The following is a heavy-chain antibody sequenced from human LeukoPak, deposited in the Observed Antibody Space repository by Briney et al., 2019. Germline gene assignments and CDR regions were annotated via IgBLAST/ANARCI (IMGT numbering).Heavy chain of an antibody. CDR1: GFTFSTYS. CDR3: ARPNYGSHWGYFDY. V-gene: IGHV3-30*04. CDR2: ISYDGSDK. J-gene: IGHJ4*02. D-gene: IGHD4-17*01. Sequence: GRSLRLSCAASGFTFSTYSMHWVRQAPGKGLQWVAVISYDGSDKYYADSVKGRFTISGDNSKSTVYLQMSTLTAEDTAVYYCARPNYGSHWGYFDYWGQGTLVTVSS.